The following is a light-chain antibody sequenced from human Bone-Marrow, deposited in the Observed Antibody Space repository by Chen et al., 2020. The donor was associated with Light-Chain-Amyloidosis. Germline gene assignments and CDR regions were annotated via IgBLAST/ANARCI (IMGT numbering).Light chain of an antibody. CDR3: CSTAGRSTLV. V-gene: IGLV2-11*02. Sequence: QSALTQPRSVSVSPGQSVPIACTGTSGDVGGYDVVSWYQQYPVKAPKLIIYDVSKRPSGVPDRVSGSKSGNTASLTISGLQAADGADYYCCSTAGRSTLVFGGGTTLTVL. J-gene: IGLJ2*01. CDR2: DVS. CDR1: SGDVGGYDV.